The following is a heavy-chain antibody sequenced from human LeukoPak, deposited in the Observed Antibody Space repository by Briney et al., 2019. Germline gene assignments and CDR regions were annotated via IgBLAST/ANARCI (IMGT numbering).Heavy chain of an antibody. J-gene: IGHJ3*02. CDR2: IRSKANSYAT. Sequence: GGSLKLSCAASGFTFSGSAMHWARQASGKGLEWVGRIRSKANSYATAYAASVKGRFTISRDDSKNTLYLQMNSLKTEDTAVYYCTTDLIAVAPDAFDIWGQGTMVTVSS. CDR1: GFTFSGSA. D-gene: IGHD6-19*01. CDR3: TTDLIAVAPDAFDI. V-gene: IGHV3-73*01.